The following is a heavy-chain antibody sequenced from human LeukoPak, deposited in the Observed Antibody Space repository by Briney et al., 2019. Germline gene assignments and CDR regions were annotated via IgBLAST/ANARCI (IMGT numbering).Heavy chain of an antibody. J-gene: IGHJ6*02. CDR3: ARAPDYYGSGTTAKYYYYYYGMDV. D-gene: IGHD3-10*01. V-gene: IGHV4-38-2*02. CDR1: TYSISSGYY. CDR2: IYHSGST. Sequence: SETLSLTCTVSTYSISSGYYWGWIRQPPGRGLEWIGSIYHSGSTYYNPSLKSRVTISVDTSKNQFSLKLTSVTAADTAVYYCARAPDYYGSGTTAKYYYYYYGMDVWGQGTTVTVSS.